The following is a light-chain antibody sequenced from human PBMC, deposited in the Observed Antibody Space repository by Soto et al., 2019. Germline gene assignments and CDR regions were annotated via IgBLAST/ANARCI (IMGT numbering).Light chain of an antibody. Sequence: SYELTQPPSVSVAPGKTARITCGGNNIGSKSVHWYQQKPGQAPVLVISYDSDRPSGIPERFSGSNSGSTATLTISRVDAGDEADYYCQVWDSSSEHVVFGGGTQLTVL. CDR2: YDS. CDR1: NIGSKS. V-gene: IGLV3-21*04. CDR3: QVWDSSSEHVV. J-gene: IGLJ2*01.